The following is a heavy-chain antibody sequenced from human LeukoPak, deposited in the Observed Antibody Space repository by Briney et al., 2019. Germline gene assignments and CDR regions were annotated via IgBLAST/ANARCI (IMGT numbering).Heavy chain of an antibody. V-gene: IGHV4-38-2*01. CDR3: ARSILRWGYYFDY. J-gene: IGHJ4*02. Sequence: PSETLSLTCAVSGYSISSGYYWGWIRQPPGKGLKWIGSIYHSGSTYYNPSLKSRVTISVDTSKNQFSLKLSSVTAADTAVYYCARSILRWGYYFDYWGQGTLVTVSS. CDR2: IYHSGST. D-gene: IGHD4-23*01. CDR1: GYSISSGYY.